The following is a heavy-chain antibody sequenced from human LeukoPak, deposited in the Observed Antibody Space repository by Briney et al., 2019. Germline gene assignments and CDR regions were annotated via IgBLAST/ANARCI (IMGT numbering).Heavy chain of an antibody. CDR3: ARDLSGVTGYTYGRGIDY. CDR1: GFTFSSYW. D-gene: IGHD5-18*01. Sequence: GGSLRLSFAASGFTFSSYWMSWVRQAPGTGLEWVANIKKDGSEKYYVDSVKGRFTISRDNAKTSLYLQMNSLRAEDTAVYYCARDLSGVTGYTYGRGIDYWGQGTLVTVSS. J-gene: IGHJ4*02. CDR2: IKKDGSEK. V-gene: IGHV3-7*01.